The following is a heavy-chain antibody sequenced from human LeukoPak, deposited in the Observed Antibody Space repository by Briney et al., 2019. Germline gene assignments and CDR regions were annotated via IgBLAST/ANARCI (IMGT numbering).Heavy chain of an antibody. CDR1: GLTFSNAW. V-gene: IGHV3-74*01. J-gene: IGHJ6*03. D-gene: IGHD3-3*01. CDR2: INTDGSST. Sequence: PGGSLRLSCVASGLTFSNAWMSWVRQAPGKGLVWVSRINTDGSSTSYADSVKGRFTISRDNAKNTLYLQMNSLRVEDTAVYYCARHYDYYYYCMDVWGKGTTVTVSS. CDR3: ARHYDYYYYCMDV.